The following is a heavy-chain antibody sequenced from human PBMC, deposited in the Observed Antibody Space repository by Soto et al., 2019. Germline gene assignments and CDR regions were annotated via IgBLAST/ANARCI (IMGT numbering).Heavy chain of an antibody. CDR1: GFTFSSYS. V-gene: IGHV3-21*01. J-gene: IGHJ4*02. Sequence: GGSLRLSCAASGFTFSSYSMNWVRQAPGKGLEWVSSISSSSSYIYYADSVKGRFTISRDNAKNSLYLRMNSLRAEDTAVYYCAREKDDYIWGSYRYNDYWGQGTLVTVSS. CDR2: ISSSSSYI. D-gene: IGHD3-16*02. CDR3: AREKDDYIWGSYRYNDY.